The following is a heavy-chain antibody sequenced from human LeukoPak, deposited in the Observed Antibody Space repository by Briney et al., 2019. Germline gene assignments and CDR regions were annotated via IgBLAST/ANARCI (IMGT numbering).Heavy chain of an antibody. CDR2: ISYDGRNK. Sequence: GGSLRLSCAASGFTFSSYAMHWGRQAPGKGLEGGAVISYDGRNKYYADSVKGRFTISRDNSKNTLYLQMNSLRAEDTAVYYCARGLPADYDFWSGYYSRKHYYYYMDVWGKGTTVTVSS. CDR1: GFTFSSYA. J-gene: IGHJ6*03. CDR3: ARGLPADYDFWSGYYSRKHYYYYMDV. D-gene: IGHD3-3*01. V-gene: IGHV3-30*04.